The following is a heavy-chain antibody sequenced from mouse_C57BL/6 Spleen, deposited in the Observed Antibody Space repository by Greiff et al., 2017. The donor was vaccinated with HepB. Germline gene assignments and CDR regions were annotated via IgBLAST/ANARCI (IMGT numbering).Heavy chain of an antibody. CDR1: GFTFSDYY. CDR3: AREGSSGYPYAMDY. Sequence: EVQRVESEGGLVQPGSSMKLSCTASGFTFSDYYMAWVRQVPEKGLEWVANINYDGSSTYYLDSLKSRFIISRDNAKNILYLQMSSLKSEDTATYYCAREGSSGYPYAMDYWGQGTSVTVSS. CDR2: INYDGSST. J-gene: IGHJ4*01. V-gene: IGHV5-16*01. D-gene: IGHD3-2*02.